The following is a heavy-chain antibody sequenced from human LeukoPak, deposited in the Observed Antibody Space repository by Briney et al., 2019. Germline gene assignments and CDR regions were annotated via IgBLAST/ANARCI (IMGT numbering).Heavy chain of an antibody. J-gene: IGHJ4*02. CDR2: ISGSGGST. Sequence: GGSLRLSCAASGFTFSSYAMSWVRQAPGKGLEWVSGISGSGGSTYYADSVKGRFTISRDNSKNTLYVQMNSLRAEDTAVYYCSFDRSGYSLGNHWGQGTLVTVSS. V-gene: IGHV3-23*01. CDR1: GFTFSSYA. CDR3: SFDRSGYSLGNH. D-gene: IGHD3-22*01.